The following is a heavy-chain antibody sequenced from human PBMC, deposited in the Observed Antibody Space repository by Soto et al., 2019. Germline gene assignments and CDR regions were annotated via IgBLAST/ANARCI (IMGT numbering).Heavy chain of an antibody. J-gene: IGHJ6*02. V-gene: IGHV6-1*01. Sequence: QTLSLTCAISGDSVSSNNDAWNWIRQSPSRGLEWLGRTYYRSKWYNDYAVSVKSRITINPDTSKKPFSLQLNSVTPEDTAVYYCARDAYSSGWYGWYYGMDVWGQGTTVT. CDR2: TYYRSKWYN. CDR1: GDSVSSNNDA. D-gene: IGHD6-19*01. CDR3: ARDAYSSGWYGWYYGMDV.